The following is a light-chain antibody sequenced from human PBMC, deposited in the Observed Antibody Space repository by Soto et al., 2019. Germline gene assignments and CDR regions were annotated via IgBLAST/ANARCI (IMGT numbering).Light chain of an antibody. Sequence: EIVLTQSPGTLSLSPGERATLSCRASQSVSSSYLAWYQQTPGQAPRLLIYGASSRATGIPDRFSGSGSGTDCTLTISRLEPDDFAVYYCQQYGSSRGTFGQGTKVEIK. CDR1: QSVSSSY. V-gene: IGKV3-20*01. CDR2: GAS. J-gene: IGKJ1*01. CDR3: QQYGSSRGT.